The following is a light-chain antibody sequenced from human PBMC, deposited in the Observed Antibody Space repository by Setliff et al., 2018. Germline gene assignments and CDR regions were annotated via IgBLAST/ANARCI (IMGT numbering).Light chain of an antibody. Sequence: QSALTQPASVSGSPGQSITISCTGSSSDVETYNIVSWYQQHPGKAPKILIYQVNQRPSGVSDRFSGSKSGNTASLTVSGLQAEDEADYYCSSYAGNYIYVFGSGTKVTVL. J-gene: IGLJ1*01. CDR1: SSDVETYNI. V-gene: IGLV2-23*02. CDR3: SSYAGNYIYV. CDR2: QVN.